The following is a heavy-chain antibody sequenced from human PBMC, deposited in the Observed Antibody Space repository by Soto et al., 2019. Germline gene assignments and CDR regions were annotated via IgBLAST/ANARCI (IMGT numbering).Heavy chain of an antibody. J-gene: IGHJ4*02. D-gene: IGHD3-16*01. CDR3: ARVGEPGGSGYFDY. CDR2: INPSGGST. Sequence: ASVKVSCKASGYAFTNYYIHWVRQAPGQGLEWMGIINPSGGSTSYAQKFQGRVTMTRDTSTSTVYMELSSLRSEDTAVYYCARVGEPGGSGYFDYWGQGTLVTVSS. V-gene: IGHV1-46*03. CDR1: GYAFTNYY.